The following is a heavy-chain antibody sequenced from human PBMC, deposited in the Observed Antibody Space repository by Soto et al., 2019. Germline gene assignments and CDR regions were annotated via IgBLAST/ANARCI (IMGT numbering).Heavy chain of an antibody. D-gene: IGHD3-16*01. CDR2: INHSGST. V-gene: IGHV4-34*01. Sequence: QVQLQQWGAGLLKPSETLSLTCAVYGGSFSGDYWSWIRQPPGKGLEWIGEINHSGSTNYNPCIKRRVTISVDTSKNPLALKLTDVTAADKGVYCCRPMGGERGYFDYWGQGTLVTVSS. CDR3: RPMGGERGYFDY. CDR1: GGSFSGDY. J-gene: IGHJ4*02.